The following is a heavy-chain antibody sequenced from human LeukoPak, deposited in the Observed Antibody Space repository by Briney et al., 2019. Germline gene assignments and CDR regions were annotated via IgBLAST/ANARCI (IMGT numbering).Heavy chain of an antibody. CDR1: GYTFTSYA. D-gene: IGHD6-19*01. V-gene: IGHV1-3*03. CDR3: ASSSGWPDAFDI. Sequence: ASVKVSCKASGYTFTSYAMHWVRQAPGQRREWMGWINAGNGNTKYSQEFQGGVTITRDTSASTAYMELSSLRSEDMAVCYCASSSGWPDAFDIWGQGTMVTVSS. J-gene: IGHJ3*02. CDR2: INAGNGNT.